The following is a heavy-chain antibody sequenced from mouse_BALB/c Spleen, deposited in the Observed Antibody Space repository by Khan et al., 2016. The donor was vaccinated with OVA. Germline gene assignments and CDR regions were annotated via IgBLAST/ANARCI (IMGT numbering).Heavy chain of an antibody. CDR3: ARNYRYDVYFDS. V-gene: IGHV1S136*01. CDR1: GYTFPSSV. Sequence: VQLKESGPELVKPGASVKMSCTASGYTFPSSVIHWVRQKSGQGLDWIGYIYPFNDGTKYNEKFEGKATLTSDKSSSTAYMEISSLTSDDSAVNYCARNYRYDVYFDSWGQGTTLTVSS. CDR2: IYPFNDGT. J-gene: IGHJ2*01. D-gene: IGHD2-14*01.